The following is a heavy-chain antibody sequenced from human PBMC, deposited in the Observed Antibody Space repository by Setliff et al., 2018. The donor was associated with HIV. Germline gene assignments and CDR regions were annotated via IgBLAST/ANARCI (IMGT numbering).Heavy chain of an antibody. V-gene: IGHV4-4*02. CDR2: ILGSN. D-gene: IGHD5-12*01. CDR1: GDSIRNNYW. Sequence: PSETLSLTCTVSGDSIRNNYWWNWVRQAPGKGLEWIGEILGSNNYNPSLTSRVTFSIDRSKNQISLKLTSVTAADTAVYDCARRYIEYFDLWGRGTLVTVSS. CDR3: ARRYIEYFDL. J-gene: IGHJ2*01.